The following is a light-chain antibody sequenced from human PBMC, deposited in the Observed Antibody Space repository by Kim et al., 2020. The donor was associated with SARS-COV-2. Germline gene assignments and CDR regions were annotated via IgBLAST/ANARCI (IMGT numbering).Light chain of an antibody. CDR2: SVS. CDR3: SSYTSRSTVV. J-gene: IGLJ2*01. V-gene: IGLV2-14*03. Sequence: GQWVTISCSGTISDVGGYNYVSWYQQHPGKATKLMIYSVSHRSSGVSKRFSGSKSGNTSSLIISGLPAEDEADYYGSSYTSRSTVVFGGGTQLTVL. CDR1: ISDVGGYNY.